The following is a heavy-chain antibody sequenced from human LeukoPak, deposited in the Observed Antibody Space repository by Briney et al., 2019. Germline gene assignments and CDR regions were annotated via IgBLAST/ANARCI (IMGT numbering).Heavy chain of an antibody. CDR2: IKQDGSEK. Sequence: GGSLRLSCAASGFTFSSYWMSWVRQAPGKGLEWVANIKQDGSEKYYVDSVKGRFTISRDNAKNSLYLQMDSLRAEDTAVYYCARVGYSYGYDAFDIWGQGTMVTVSS. CDR3: ARVGYSYGYDAFDI. V-gene: IGHV3-7*01. J-gene: IGHJ3*02. CDR1: GFTFSSYW. D-gene: IGHD5-18*01.